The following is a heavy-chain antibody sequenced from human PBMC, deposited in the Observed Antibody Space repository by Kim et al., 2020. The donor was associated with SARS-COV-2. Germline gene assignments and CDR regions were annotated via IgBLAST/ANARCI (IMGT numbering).Heavy chain of an antibody. V-gene: IGHV1-8*01. CDR3: ARVPSGRGRDQWIQLWLRGDWFDP. D-gene: IGHD5-18*01. J-gene: IGHJ5*02. Sequence: ASVKVSCKASGYTFTSYDINWVRQATGQGLEWMGWMNPNSGNTGYAQKFQGRVTMTRNTSISTAYMELSSLRSEDTAVYYCARVPSGRGRDQWIQLWLRGDWFDPWGQGTLVTVSS. CDR2: MNPNSGNT. CDR1: GYTFTSYD.